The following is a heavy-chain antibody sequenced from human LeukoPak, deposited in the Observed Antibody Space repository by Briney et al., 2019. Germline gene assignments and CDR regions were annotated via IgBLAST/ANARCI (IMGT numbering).Heavy chain of an antibody. CDR1: GGTFFTFA. V-gene: IGHV1-69*13. Sequence: GASVKVSCKASGGTFFTFAISWVRQAPGQGLEWMGGIIPIFGTPNYAQKFHGRVTVTADESTSTAYMELSSLRSEDTAVYYCARSLAAGFFQHWGQGTLITVSS. CDR3: ARSLAAGFFQH. J-gene: IGHJ1*01. CDR2: IIPIFGTP. D-gene: IGHD6-13*01.